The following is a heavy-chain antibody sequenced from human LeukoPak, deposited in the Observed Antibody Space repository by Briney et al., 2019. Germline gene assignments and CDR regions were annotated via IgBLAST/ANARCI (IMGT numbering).Heavy chain of an antibody. CDR1: GFTFTSYW. CDR3: ARGRYYGMDV. V-gene: IGHV3-74*01. J-gene: IGHJ6*02. Sequence: AESLRLSCAASGFTFTSYWMYWSRQAPGKGLVWVSRVNSDGSSTTYADSAKGRFTISRDNAKNTLYLQMNSLRAEDTAVYYCARGRYYGMDVWGQGTTVTVSS. CDR2: VNSDGSST.